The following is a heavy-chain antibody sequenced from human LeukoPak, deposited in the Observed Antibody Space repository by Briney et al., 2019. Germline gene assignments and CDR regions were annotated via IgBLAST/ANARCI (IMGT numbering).Heavy chain of an antibody. Sequence: SVKVSCKASGGTFSSYAISWVRQAPGQGLEWMGGIIPIFGTANYAQKFQGRVTITTDESTSTAYMELSSLRSEVTAVYYCARGPSVVTAPFDYWGQGTLVTVSS. CDR1: GGTFSSYA. V-gene: IGHV1-69*05. CDR2: IIPIFGTA. J-gene: IGHJ4*02. CDR3: ARGPSVVTAPFDY. D-gene: IGHD2-21*02.